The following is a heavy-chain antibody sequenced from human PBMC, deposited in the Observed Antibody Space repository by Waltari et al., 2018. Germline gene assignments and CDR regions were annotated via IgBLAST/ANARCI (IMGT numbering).Heavy chain of an antibody. CDR2: IHHSRST. J-gene: IGHJ4*02. V-gene: IGHV4-38-2*01. CDR1: GYSISTGYY. D-gene: IGHD3-3*01. Sequence: QVQLRESGPGLVKPSETLSLTCVVSGYSISTGYYWGWIRQPPGKGLAWIGRIHHSRSTYDSPSLESRVTMSVDTSNNLFSLRLNSVTAADTAVYYCARQGRTISGPESFFDYWGQGTPVTVSS. CDR3: ARQGRTISGPESFFDY.